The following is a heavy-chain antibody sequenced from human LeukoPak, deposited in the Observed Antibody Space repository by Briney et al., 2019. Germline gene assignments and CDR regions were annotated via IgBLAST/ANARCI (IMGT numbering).Heavy chain of an antibody. V-gene: IGHV4-4*07. CDR1: GGSISSYY. CDR3: ARDIGVAVPAAYYYYMDV. Sequence: SETLSLTCTVSGGSISSYYWSWIRQPAGKGLEWIGRIYTSGSTNYNPSLKSRVTMSVDTSKNQFSLKLSSVTAADTAVYYCARDIGVAVPAAYYYYMDVWGKGTTVTVSS. CDR2: IYTSGST. D-gene: IGHD2-2*01. J-gene: IGHJ6*03.